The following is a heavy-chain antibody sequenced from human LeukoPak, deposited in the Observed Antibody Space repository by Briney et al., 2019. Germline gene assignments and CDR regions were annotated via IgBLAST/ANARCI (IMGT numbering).Heavy chain of an antibody. CDR1: GYTFTSYD. CDR3: AKPVYRGGSY. Sequence: ASVKVSCKASGYTFTSYDINWVRQATGQGLEWMGWMNPNSSNTGYAQKFQGRVTMTMNTSISTAYMELSSLRSEDTAVYYCAKPVYRGGSYWGQGTLVTVSS. V-gene: IGHV1-8*01. CDR2: MNPNSSNT. D-gene: IGHD3-10*01. J-gene: IGHJ4*02.